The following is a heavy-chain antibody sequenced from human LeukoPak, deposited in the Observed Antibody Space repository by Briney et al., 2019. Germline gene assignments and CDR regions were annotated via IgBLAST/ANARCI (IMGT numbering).Heavy chain of an antibody. CDR1: GFTFSSYS. V-gene: IGHV3-21*01. J-gene: IGHJ4*02. D-gene: IGHD2-2*01. CDR3: ARGLGYCSSTSCPYFDY. CDR2: ISSSSSYI. Sequence: GGSLRLSCAASGFTFSSYSMNWVRQAPGKGLEWVSSISSSSSYIYYADSVKGRSTISRDNAKNSLYLQMNSLRAEDTAVYYCARGLGYCSSTSCPYFDYWGQGTLVTVSS.